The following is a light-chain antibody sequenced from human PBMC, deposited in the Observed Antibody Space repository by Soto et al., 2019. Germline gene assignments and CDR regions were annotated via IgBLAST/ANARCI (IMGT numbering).Light chain of an antibody. CDR1: SSDVGGYNY. CDR3: SSYAGSNNVV. J-gene: IGLJ2*01. Sequence: QSALTQPPSASGSPGQSVTISCTGTSSDVGGYNYVSWYQQHPGKAPKLMIYEVSKRPSGVPDRFSGSKSGNTASLNVSGLQAEDEADYYCSSYAGSNNVVFGGGTKVTVL. CDR2: EVS. V-gene: IGLV2-8*01.